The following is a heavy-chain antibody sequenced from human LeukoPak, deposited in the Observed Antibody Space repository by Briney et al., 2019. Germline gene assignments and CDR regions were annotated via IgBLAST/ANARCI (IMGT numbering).Heavy chain of an antibody. D-gene: IGHD6-13*01. CDR1: GSSMSNYY. Sequence: SETLSLTCTVSGSSMSNYYWSWIRQPPGKGLEWVGYNYYSGTTNYNPSLKSRVTISLDTSKNQFSLNLSSVTAADTAVYYCVRGGEYSSRTPSTFGYWGQGTLVTVSS. CDR2: NYYSGTT. CDR3: VRGGEYSSRTPSTFGY. V-gene: IGHV4-59*01. J-gene: IGHJ4*02.